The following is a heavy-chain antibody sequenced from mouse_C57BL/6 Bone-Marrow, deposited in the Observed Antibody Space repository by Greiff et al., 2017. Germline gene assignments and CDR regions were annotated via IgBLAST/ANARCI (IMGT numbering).Heavy chain of an antibody. CDR3: AMITTVVAPCYFDY. CDR1: GYTFTSYW. CDR2: IHPNSGST. Sequence: VQLQQSGAELVKPGASVKLSCKASGYTFTSYWMHWVKQRPGQGLEWIGMIHPNSGSTNYNEKFKSKATLTVDKSSSTAYMQLSSLTSEDSAVYYCAMITTVVAPCYFDYWGQGTTLTVSS. D-gene: IGHD1-1*01. V-gene: IGHV1-64*01. J-gene: IGHJ2*01.